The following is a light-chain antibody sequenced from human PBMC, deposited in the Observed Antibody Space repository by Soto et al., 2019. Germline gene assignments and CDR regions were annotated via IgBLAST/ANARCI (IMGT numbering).Light chain of an antibody. J-gene: IGKJ1*01. CDR2: DAS. CDR3: QHMRT. Sequence: DIQMTQSPSTLSASIGDRVTITCRASQNINNWTAWYQQKPGKAPKFLIYDASTLESGVPSRFSGSGFGTEFSLTISSLRPDDFGSYYCQHMRTFGQGTKVDIK. CDR1: QNINNW. V-gene: IGKV1-5*01.